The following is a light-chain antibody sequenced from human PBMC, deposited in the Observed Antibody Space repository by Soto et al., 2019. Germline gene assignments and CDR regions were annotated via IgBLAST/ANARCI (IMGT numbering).Light chain of an antibody. CDR1: SSNIGRNT. J-gene: IGLJ3*02. Sequence: QSVLTQPPSASGTPGQRVAISCSGSSSNIGRNTVKWYRQLPGTAPKLLIGSSDQRPSGVPDRFSGSQSGTSASLAISGLQSEDEADHICAAWDDSLNAWVFGGGTKLTVL. V-gene: IGLV1-44*01. CDR2: SSD. CDR3: AAWDDSLNAWV.